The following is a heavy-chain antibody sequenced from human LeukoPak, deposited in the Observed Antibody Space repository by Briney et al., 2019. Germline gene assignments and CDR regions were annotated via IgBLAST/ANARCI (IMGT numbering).Heavy chain of an antibody. Sequence: PGGSLRLSCAASGFTFSTYAMSWVRQAAGKGLEWVSLISGSGGGTYYADSVKGRFTISRDNSKNTLYLQLNSLRAEDTAVYYCAKAEDTYVWGQGTTVTVSS. D-gene: IGHD2-15*01. CDR2: ISGSGGGT. CDR3: AKAEDTYV. J-gene: IGHJ6*02. CDR1: GFTFSTYA. V-gene: IGHV3-23*01.